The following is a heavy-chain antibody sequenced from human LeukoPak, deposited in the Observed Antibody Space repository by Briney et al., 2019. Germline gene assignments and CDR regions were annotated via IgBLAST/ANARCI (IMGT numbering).Heavy chain of an antibody. Sequence: GSLRLSCAASGFTFSTYTMNWVRQAPGKGLEWVSSITSSSGYMYYADSVRGRFTISRDNAKNSLYLQMNSLRAEDTAVYYCASGGNSGSPGYWGQGTLVTVSS. J-gene: IGHJ4*02. CDR1: GFTFSTYT. V-gene: IGHV3-21*01. CDR2: ITSSSGYM. D-gene: IGHD1-26*01. CDR3: ASGGNSGSPGY.